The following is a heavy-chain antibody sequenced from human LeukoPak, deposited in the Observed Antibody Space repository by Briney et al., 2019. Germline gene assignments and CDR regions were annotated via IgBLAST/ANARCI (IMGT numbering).Heavy chain of an antibody. J-gene: IGHJ4*02. CDR1: GFTFSRYW. Sequence: GGSLRLSCAASGFTFSRYWMSWVRQAPGKGLEWVANIKQDGSEKNYVDSVKGRFTISRDNAKNSLYLQMNSLRAEDTAAYYCAREYTYGYCDYWGQGTLVTVSS. CDR2: IKQDGSEK. V-gene: IGHV3-7*01. D-gene: IGHD5-18*01. CDR3: AREYTYGYCDY.